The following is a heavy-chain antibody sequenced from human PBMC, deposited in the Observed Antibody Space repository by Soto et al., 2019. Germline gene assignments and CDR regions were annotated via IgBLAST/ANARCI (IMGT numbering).Heavy chain of an antibody. J-gene: IGHJ4*02. CDR1: GSTFIGYY. Sequence: ASLKVSCKPFGSTFIGYYMHWVRQAPGQGLEWMGWINPNSGGTNYAQKFQARVTMTRATSISTSYMKLSSLRSDDTAENYCARRTIFGVAYYFDYWGQGTLVTVSS. V-gene: IGHV1-2*02. CDR3: ARRTIFGVAYYFDY. D-gene: IGHD3-3*01. CDR2: INPNSGGT.